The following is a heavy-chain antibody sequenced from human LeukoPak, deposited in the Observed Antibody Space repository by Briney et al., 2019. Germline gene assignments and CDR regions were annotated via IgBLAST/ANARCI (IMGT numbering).Heavy chain of an antibody. CDR1: GGTFSSYA. V-gene: IGHV1-69*05. J-gene: IGHJ4*02. CDR2: IIPIFGTA. Sequence: GASVTVSCKASGGTFSSYAISWVRQAPGQGLEWMGGIIPIFGTANYAQKFQGRVTITTDESTSTAYMELSSLRSEDTAVYYCARGSPYYYDSSGYFDYWGQGTLVTVSS. D-gene: IGHD3-22*01. CDR3: ARGSPYYYDSSGYFDY.